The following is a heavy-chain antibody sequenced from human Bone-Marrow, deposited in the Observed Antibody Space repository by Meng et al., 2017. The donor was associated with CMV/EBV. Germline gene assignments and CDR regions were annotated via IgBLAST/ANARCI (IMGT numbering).Heavy chain of an antibody. J-gene: IGHJ5*02. CDR1: EYTFTSYD. V-gene: IGHV1-8*01. Sequence: SVKVSCKASEYTFTSYDINWVRQATGQGLGWMGWMNPNSGNTGYAQKFQGRVTMTRNTSISTAYMELSSLISEDTAVYYCARGYPEFDPWGQGTLVTVSS. CDR3: ARGYPEFDP. D-gene: IGHD3-16*02. CDR2: MNPNSGNT.